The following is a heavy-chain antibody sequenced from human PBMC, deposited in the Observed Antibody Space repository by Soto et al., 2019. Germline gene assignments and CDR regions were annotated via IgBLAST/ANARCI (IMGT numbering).Heavy chain of an antibody. CDR1: GFTFSSYA. Sequence: EVQLLESGGGLVQPGGSLRLSCAASGFTFSSYAMSWVRQAPGKGLEWVSAISGSGGSTYYADSVKGRFTISRDNSKNTLYLQMYSLRAEDTAVYYCAKTSQNIVLAHVDYWGQGTLVTVSS. CDR2: ISGSGGST. CDR3: AKTSQNIVLAHVDY. J-gene: IGHJ4*02. D-gene: IGHD3-16*02. V-gene: IGHV3-23*01.